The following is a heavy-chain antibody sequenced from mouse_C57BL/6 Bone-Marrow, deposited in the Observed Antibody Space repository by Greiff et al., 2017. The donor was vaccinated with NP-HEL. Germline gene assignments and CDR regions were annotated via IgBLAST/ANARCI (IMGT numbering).Heavy chain of an antibody. V-gene: IGHV5-12*01. Sequence: EVKLQESGGGLVQPGGSLKLSCAASGFTFSDYYMYWVRQTPEKRLEWVAYISNGGGSTYYPDTVKGRFTISRDNAKNTLYLQMSRLKSEDTAMYYCARQRGLRGYFDVWGTGTTVTVSS. CDR3: ARQRGLRGYFDV. CDR2: ISNGGGST. CDR1: GFTFSDYY. D-gene: IGHD2-4*01. J-gene: IGHJ1*03.